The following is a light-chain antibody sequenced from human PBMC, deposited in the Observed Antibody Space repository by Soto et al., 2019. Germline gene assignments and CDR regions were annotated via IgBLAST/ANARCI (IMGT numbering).Light chain of an antibody. Sequence: EIVLTQSPATLSLSPGERATLSCRASQSISSYLAWYQQKPDQDPRLLIYDASNRATGIPARFSGSGSGTDFTLTISSLEPEDFAVYYCQQRSTWPFTFGPGTKVDIK. CDR3: QQRSTWPFT. CDR2: DAS. J-gene: IGKJ3*01. V-gene: IGKV3-11*01. CDR1: QSISSY.